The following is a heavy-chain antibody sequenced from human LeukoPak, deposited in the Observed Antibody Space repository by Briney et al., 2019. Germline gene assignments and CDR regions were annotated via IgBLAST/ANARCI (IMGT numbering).Heavy chain of an antibody. CDR2: IYYSGST. D-gene: IGHD1-1*01. J-gene: IGHJ4*02. CDR1: GGSIGTYY. V-gene: IGHV4-59*08. CDR3: ARRSWNGAIDY. Sequence: SETLFLTCTVSGGSIGTYYWSWIRQPPGKGLEWIGYIYYSGSTNYNPSLKSRVTISLDTSKNQFSLKLSSVTAADTAVYYCARRSWNGAIDYWGQGTLITVSS.